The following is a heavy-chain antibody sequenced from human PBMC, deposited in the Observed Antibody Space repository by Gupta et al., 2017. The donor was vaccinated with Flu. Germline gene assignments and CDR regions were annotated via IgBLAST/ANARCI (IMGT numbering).Heavy chain of an antibody. J-gene: IGHJ2*01. CDR2: INHSGST. D-gene: IGHD6-13*01. Sequence: QVQLQQWGAGLLKPSETLSLTCAVYGGSFSGYYWSWIRQPPGKGLEWIGEINHSGSTNYNPSLKSRVTISVDTSKNQFSLKLSSVTAADTAVYYCARGRTAAGQKRNWYFDLWGRGTLVTVSS. CDR1: GGSFSGYY. CDR3: ARGRTAAGQKRNWYFDL. V-gene: IGHV4-34*01.